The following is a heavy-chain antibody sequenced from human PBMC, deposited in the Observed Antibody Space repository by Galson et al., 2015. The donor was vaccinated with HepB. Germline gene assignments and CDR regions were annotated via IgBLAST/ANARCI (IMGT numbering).Heavy chain of an antibody. CDR1: RYNFTSYW. CDR2: IYPGDSDT. V-gene: IGHV5-51*01. CDR3: ARRRAYTYGADY. Sequence: QSGAEVKKPGESLKISCKGSRYNFTSYWIAWVRQMPGKGLEWMGVIYPGDSDTRYSPSFRGQVSISADKSISTAYLHWSSLRASDTAMYYCARRRAYTYGADYWGQGTLVTVSS. D-gene: IGHD5-18*01. J-gene: IGHJ4*02.